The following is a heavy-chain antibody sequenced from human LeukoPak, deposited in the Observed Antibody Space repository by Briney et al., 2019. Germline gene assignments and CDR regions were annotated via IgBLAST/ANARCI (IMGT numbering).Heavy chain of an antibody. Sequence: GGSLRLSCAASGFTFSSYWMHWVRQAPGEGLVWVSRINSDGSSTSYADSVKGRFTISRDNAKNTLYLQMNSLRAEDTAVYYCARVLRYFDWTHAFDIWGQGTMVTVSS. J-gene: IGHJ3*02. CDR1: GFTFSSYW. CDR2: INSDGSST. V-gene: IGHV3-74*01. D-gene: IGHD3-9*01. CDR3: ARVLRYFDWTHAFDI.